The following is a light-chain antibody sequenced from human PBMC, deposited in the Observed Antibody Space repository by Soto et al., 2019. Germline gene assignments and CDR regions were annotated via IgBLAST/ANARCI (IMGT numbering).Light chain of an antibody. Sequence: DIQMTQSPSSVSASVGDRVTITCRASQGMSSWLAWYQQKPGKDPKLLIYAASSLQSGVPSRFSGSGSGTDFTLTISSLQPEDFATYYCQQANSFPFTFGPGTKVDIE. CDR1: QGMSSW. CDR3: QQANSFPFT. V-gene: IGKV1-12*01. J-gene: IGKJ3*01. CDR2: AAS.